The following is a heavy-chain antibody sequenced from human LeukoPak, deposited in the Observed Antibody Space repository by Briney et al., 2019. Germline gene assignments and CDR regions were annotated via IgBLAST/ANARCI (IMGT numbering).Heavy chain of an antibody. V-gene: IGHV3-7*01. CDR3: ARDLYRIVVVPHYFDY. J-gene: IGHJ4*02. Sequence: GGSLRLSCAASGFTFSSYWMSWVRQAPGKGLEWVANIKQDGSDKYYVDSVKGRFTISRDNAKNSLYLQMNSLRAEDTAVYYCARDLYRIVVVPHYFDYWGQGTLVTVSS. CDR2: IKQDGSDK. D-gene: IGHD3-22*01. CDR1: GFTFSSYW.